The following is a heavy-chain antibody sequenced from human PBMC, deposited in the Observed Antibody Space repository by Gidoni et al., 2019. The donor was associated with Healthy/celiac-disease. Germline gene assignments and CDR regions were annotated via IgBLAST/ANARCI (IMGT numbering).Heavy chain of an antibody. D-gene: IGHD2-2*02. J-gene: IGHJ6*02. CDR3: ASDIVVVPAAIPPRGYYYGMDV. Sequence: EVQLVESGGGVVQPGGSLRLSCAASGFHFSSYGMHWVRQAAGKGLVWVSRINSDGSSTSYADSVKGRFTISRDNAKNTLYLQMNSLRAEDTAVYYCASDIVVVPAAIPPRGYYYGMDVWGQGTTVTVSS. V-gene: IGHV3-74*01. CDR2: INSDGSST. CDR1: GFHFSSYG.